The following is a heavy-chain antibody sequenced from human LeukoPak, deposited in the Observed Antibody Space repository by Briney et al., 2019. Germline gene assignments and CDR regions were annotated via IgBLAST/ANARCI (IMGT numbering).Heavy chain of an antibody. Sequence: GGSLRLSCAASGFTFDDYAMHWVRQAPGKGLEWVSGISWNSGSIGYADSVKGRSTISRDNAKNSLYLQMSSLRAEDTALYYCAKGLQWLVLSGAFDIWGQGTMVTVSS. CDR3: AKGLQWLVLSGAFDI. V-gene: IGHV3-9*01. J-gene: IGHJ3*02. CDR1: GFTFDDYA. D-gene: IGHD6-19*01. CDR2: ISWNSGSI.